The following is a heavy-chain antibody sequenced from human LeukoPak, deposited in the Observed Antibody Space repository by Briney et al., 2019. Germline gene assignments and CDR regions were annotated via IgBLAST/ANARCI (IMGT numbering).Heavy chain of an antibody. CDR1: GYTFTSYG. Sequence: GASVKVSCKASGYTFTSYGISWVRQAPGQGLEWMGWISAYNGNTNYAQKLQGRVTMTTDTSTSTAYMELRSLRSDDTAVYYCARVGQWELLIVDSYYYMDVWGQGTTVTVSS. V-gene: IGHV1-18*01. CDR3: ARVGQWELLIVDSYYYMDV. CDR2: ISAYNGNT. J-gene: IGHJ6*03. D-gene: IGHD1-26*01.